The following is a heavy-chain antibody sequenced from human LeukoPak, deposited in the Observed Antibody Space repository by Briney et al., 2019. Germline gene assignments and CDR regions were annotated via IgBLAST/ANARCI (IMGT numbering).Heavy chain of an antibody. CDR1: GNYW. CDR3: ARICSTTDCLISA. J-gene: IGHJ4*02. Sequence: PGGSLRLSCAASGNYWMHWVRQAPGKGLVWVSRINSDGSYTSYADFVKGRFTISRDNAKNTVYLQMSSLRAEDTAVYYCARICSTTDCLISAWGQGTLVTVSS. V-gene: IGHV3-74*01. CDR2: INSDGSYT. D-gene: IGHD2-2*01.